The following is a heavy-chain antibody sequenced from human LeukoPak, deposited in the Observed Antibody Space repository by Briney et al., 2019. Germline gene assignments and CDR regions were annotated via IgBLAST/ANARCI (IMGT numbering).Heavy chain of an antibody. Sequence: PGGSLRLSCAASGFTVSSNYMSWVRQAPGKGLEWVSVIYSGGSTYYADSVKGRFTISRDNSKNTLFLQMNSLRAEDTAVYYCAKAVAVALDYWGQGTLVTVSS. V-gene: IGHV3-53*01. CDR1: GFTVSSNY. CDR2: IYSGGST. D-gene: IGHD6-19*01. CDR3: AKAVAVALDY. J-gene: IGHJ4*02.